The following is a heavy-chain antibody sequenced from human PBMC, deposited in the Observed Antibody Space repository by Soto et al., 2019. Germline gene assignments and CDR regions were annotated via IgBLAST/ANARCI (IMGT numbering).Heavy chain of an antibody. CDR3: ARRV. CDR1: GFTFSLYP. J-gene: IGHJ4*02. V-gene: IGHV3-23*01. CDR2: ISAGGDST. Sequence: EVKVLESGGGLVQLGGSLRLSCATSGFTFSLYPMNWVRQAPGKGLEWVSGISAGGDSTYYADSVKGRFTIFRDNSKNSVYLQMNSLRVEDTAVYYCARRVWGQGTLVTVSS.